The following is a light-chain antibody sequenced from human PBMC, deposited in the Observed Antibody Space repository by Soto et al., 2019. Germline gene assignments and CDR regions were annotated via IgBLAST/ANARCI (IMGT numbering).Light chain of an antibody. CDR3: QQRSNWPSGT. CDR2: DAS. CDR1: QSVTNY. J-gene: IGKJ1*01. V-gene: IGKV3-11*01. Sequence: EIVLTQSPATLSLSPGERATLSCRASQSVTNYLAWYQQNPGQAPRLLIYDASNRATGSPARFSGSGSGTDFTLTISSLEPEDFAVYYCQQRSNWPSGTFGQGTKVEIK.